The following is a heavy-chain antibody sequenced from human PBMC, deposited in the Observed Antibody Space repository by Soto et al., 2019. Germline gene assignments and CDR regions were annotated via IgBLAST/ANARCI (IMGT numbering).Heavy chain of an antibody. J-gene: IGHJ4*02. D-gene: IGHD2-2*01. CDR2: INPSNSYI. CDR1: GYSFINYW. V-gene: IGHV5-10-1*01. CDR3: ARHSTSSSAAEY. Sequence: PGESLKISCGGSGYSFINYWISWVRQMPGQGLEWVGDINPSNSYINYGPSFQGRVTISTDRSLSAAYLQWNSLQASDTAMYYCARHSTSSSAAEYWGQGTLVTGSS.